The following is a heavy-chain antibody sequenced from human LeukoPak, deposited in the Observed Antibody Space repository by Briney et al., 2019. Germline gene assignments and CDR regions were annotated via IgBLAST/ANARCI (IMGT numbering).Heavy chain of an antibody. CDR1: GYSFTSYW. Sequence: GESLKISCKGSGYSFTSYWISWVRQMPGKGLEWMGRIDPSDSYTNYSPSFQGHVTISADKSISTDYLQWSSLKASDTAMYYCARLPPHYDSSGMGYYYYGMDVWGQGTTVIVSS. J-gene: IGHJ6*02. D-gene: IGHD3-22*01. CDR2: IDPSDSYT. CDR3: ARLPPHYDSSGMGYYYYGMDV. V-gene: IGHV5-10-1*01.